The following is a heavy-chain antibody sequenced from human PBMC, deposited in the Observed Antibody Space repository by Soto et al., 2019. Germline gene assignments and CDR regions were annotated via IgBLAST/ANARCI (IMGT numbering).Heavy chain of an antibody. CDR2: ISSSSSYI. CDR3: AREPPRGYSYGYWYFDL. D-gene: IGHD5-18*01. Sequence: EVQLVESGGGLAKPGGTLSLSCAASGFTFSSYSMNWVRQAPGKGLELVSSISSSSSYIYYADSAKGRFTISRDNAKNTQYLQINSLRAEDTAVYYCAREPPRGYSYGYWYFDLWGRGTLVTVSS. J-gene: IGHJ2*01. V-gene: IGHV3-21*01. CDR1: GFTFSSYS.